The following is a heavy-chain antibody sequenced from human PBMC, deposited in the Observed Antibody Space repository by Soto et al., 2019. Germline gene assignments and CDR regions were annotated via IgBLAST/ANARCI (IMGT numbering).Heavy chain of an antibody. CDR1: GFTFSSYA. CDR3: ARGRLTGTPYFDD. D-gene: IGHD1-7*01. CDR2: PNSAISSV. Sequence: VGSLRLSCAPSGFTFSSYAMHWVRPAPGKGLEWVSSPNSAISSVDYSYSVHVRFSTSRDNAKNSLYLQMNSLRAEDTVVYYCARGRLTGTPYFDDWGDGTLVTV. J-gene: IGHJ4*01. V-gene: IGHV3-21*01.